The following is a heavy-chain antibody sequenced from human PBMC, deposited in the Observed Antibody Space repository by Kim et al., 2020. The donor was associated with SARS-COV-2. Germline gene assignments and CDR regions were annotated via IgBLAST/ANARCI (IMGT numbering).Heavy chain of an antibody. D-gene: IGHD1-1*01. CDR1: GFTFSSYA. CDR2: ISGSGGST. CDR3: ANLERYYYGMDV. J-gene: IGHJ6*02. Sequence: GSLRLSCSASGFTFSSYAMSWVRQAPGKGLEWVSAISGSGGSTYYADSVKGRFTISRDNSKNTLYLQMNSLRAEDTAVYYCANLERYYYGMDVWGQGTTVTVSS. V-gene: IGHV3-23*01.